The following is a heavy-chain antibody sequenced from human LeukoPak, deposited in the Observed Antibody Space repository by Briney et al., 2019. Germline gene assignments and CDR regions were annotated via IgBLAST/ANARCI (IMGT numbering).Heavy chain of an antibody. CDR1: GYTFIGYY. CDR2: INPNSGGT. CDR3: ARANVRGLPRGYFDY. V-gene: IGHV1-2*02. D-gene: IGHD3-16*01. J-gene: IGHJ4*02. Sequence: GASVKVSCKASGYTFIGYYMHWVRQAPGQGLEWMGWINPNSGGTNYAQKFQGRVTMTRDTSISTAYMELSRLRSDDTAVYYCARANVRGLPRGYFDYWGQGTLVTVSS.